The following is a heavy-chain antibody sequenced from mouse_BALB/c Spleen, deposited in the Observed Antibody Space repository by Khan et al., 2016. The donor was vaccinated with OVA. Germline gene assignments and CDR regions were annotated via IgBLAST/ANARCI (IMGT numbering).Heavy chain of an antibody. V-gene: IGHV1-85*01. CDR2: IFPGDGST. J-gene: IGHJ3*01. CDR1: GYTFTSYD. CDR3: ARGGYGGFAY. D-gene: IGHD2-14*01. Sequence: QVQLQQPGAELVKPGASVKLSCKASGYTFTSYDINWVRQRPEQGLERIGWIFPGDGSTKYNEKFKGKATLTTDKSSSTAYMQLSRLTSEDSAVYFCARGGYGGFAYWGQGTLVTVSA.